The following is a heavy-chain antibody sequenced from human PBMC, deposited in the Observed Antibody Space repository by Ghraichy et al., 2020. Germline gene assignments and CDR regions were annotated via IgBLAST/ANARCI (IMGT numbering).Heavy chain of an antibody. CDR2: IYYSGST. D-gene: IGHD2-2*01. CDR3: ARHGAWRDHIVVVPAGTNWFDP. V-gene: IGHV4-39*01. Sequence: SETLSLTCTVSGGSISSSSYYWGWIRQPPGKGLEWIGSIYYSGSTYYNPSLKSRVTISVDTSKNQFSLKLSSVTAADTAVYYCARHGAWRDHIVVVPAGTNWFDPWGQGTLVTVSS. J-gene: IGHJ5*02. CDR1: GGSISSSSYY.